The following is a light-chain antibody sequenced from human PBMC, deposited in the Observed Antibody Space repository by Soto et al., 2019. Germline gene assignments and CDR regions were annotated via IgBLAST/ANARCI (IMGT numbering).Light chain of an antibody. CDR2: DVN. CDR1: SSGVGGYNY. V-gene: IGLV2-14*03. Sequence: TQPASVSGSAGGASSISCNGTSSGVGGYNYVSWYQQHPGKAPKVMISDVNNRPSGISNRFSGSKSGNTASLTISGLRAEDEADYYSCSYPSSGTLFVTGTKVTVL. CDR3: CSYPSSGTL. J-gene: IGLJ1*01.